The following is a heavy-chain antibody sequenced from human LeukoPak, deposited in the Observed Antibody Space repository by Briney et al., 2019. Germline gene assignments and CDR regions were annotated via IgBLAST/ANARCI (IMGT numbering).Heavy chain of an antibody. Sequence: SGGSLRLSCEAAGFTSRNYAMNRVRRAQGKVLGWVSSISSSSGNIYYAYSVKGRFTIPRDNAKNSLYLQMNSLRAEDTGLYYCAASIAYRSSWFADYWGQGTLVTVSS. CDR2: ISSSSGNI. J-gene: IGHJ4*02. D-gene: IGHD6-13*01. V-gene: IGHV3-21*01. CDR1: GFTSRNYA. CDR3: AASIAYRSSWFADY.